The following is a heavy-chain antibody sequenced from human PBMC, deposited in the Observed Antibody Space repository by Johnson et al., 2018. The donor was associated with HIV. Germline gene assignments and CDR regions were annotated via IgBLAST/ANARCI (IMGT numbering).Heavy chain of an antibody. V-gene: IGHV3-72*01. J-gene: IGHJ3*02. Sequence: VQLVESGGGLVLPGGSLRLSCAVSGFTFTDHYMDWVRQAPGKGLEWVGRIRNKANSYTTEYAASVKGRFTILRDDSKNSLYLQMNSLRAEDTAVYYCARARAYSGYDDAFDIWGQGTMVTVSS. CDR3: ARARAYSGYDDAFDI. CDR1: GFTFTDHY. D-gene: IGHD5-12*01. CDR2: IRNKANSYTT.